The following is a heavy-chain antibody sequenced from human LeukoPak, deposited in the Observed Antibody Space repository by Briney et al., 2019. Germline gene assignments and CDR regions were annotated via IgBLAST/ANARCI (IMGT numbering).Heavy chain of an antibody. CDR3: ARDKGIYDSSGYTLDY. CDR2: IYYSGST. Sequence: PSETLSLTCTVSGGSISSYYWSWIRQPPGKGLEWIGYIYYSGSTNYNPSLKSRVTISVDTSKNQFSLKLSSVTAADTAVYYCARDKGIYDSSGYTLDYWGQGTLVTVSS. D-gene: IGHD3-22*01. CDR1: GGSISSYY. J-gene: IGHJ4*02. V-gene: IGHV4-59*01.